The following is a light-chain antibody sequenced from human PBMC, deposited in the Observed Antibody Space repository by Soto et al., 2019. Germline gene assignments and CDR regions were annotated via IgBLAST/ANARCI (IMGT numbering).Light chain of an antibody. CDR2: AAS. Sequence: DIQMTQSPSSLSASIGDSVIITCRASQDIGTYLNWYQHKPGKAPKHLIYAASSLQTGVPSRFTGSGSGTEFTLTTDSLQPEHFATYYCQQSYTTPRITFGQGTRLEIK. CDR1: QDIGTY. J-gene: IGKJ5*01. V-gene: IGKV1-39*01. CDR3: QQSYTTPRIT.